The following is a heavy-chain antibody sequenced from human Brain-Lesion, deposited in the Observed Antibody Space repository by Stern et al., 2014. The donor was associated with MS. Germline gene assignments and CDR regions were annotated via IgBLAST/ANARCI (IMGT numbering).Heavy chain of an antibody. CDR3: ARDITGSSAYFAY. D-gene: IGHD1-14*01. V-gene: IGHV3-9*01. CDR1: GFTFDDYA. J-gene: IGHJ4*02. Sequence: VQLGQSVGDLVQPGRSLRLSCAAFGFTFDDYAMHWVRQAPGKGLEWVAGISWNSGTIGYADSVKGRFTTSRDNAYSSLYLQMNSLRPEDTALYYCARDITGSSAYFAYWGQGTLVTVSS. CDR2: ISWNSGTI.